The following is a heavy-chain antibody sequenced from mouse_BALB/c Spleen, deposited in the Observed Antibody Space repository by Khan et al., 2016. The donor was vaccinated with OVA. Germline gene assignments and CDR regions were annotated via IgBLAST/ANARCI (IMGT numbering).Heavy chain of an antibody. Sequence: QVQLKESGPGLVQPSQSLSITCTVSGFSLTSYGVHWVRQSPGKGLEWLGVIWSGGSTDYNAALISRLSISKDNSKSQVFFKMNSLQANDTAIYYCARIFIGTTDYAMDYWGQGTSVTVSS. V-gene: IGHV2-2*02. CDR1: GFSLTSYG. J-gene: IGHJ4*01. D-gene: IGHD2-14*01. CDR2: IWSGGST. CDR3: ARIFIGTTDYAMDY.